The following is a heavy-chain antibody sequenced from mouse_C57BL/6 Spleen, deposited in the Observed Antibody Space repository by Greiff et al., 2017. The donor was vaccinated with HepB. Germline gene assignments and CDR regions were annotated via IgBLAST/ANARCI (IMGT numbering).Heavy chain of an antibody. V-gene: IGHV1-78*01. CDR3: ARGHYYDSSYGYAMDY. D-gene: IGHD1-1*01. CDR2: IYPRDGST. J-gene: IGHJ4*01. Sequence: VQLQESDAELVKPGASVKISCKVSGYTFTDHTIHWMKQRPEQGLEWIGYIYPRDGSTKYNEKFKGKATLTADKSSSTAYMQLNSLTSEDSAVYFCARGHYYDSSYGYAMDYWGQGTSVTVSS. CDR1: GYTFTDHT.